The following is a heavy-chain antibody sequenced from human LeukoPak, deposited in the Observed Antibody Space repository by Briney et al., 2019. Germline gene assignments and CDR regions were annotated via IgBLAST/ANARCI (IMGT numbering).Heavy chain of an antibody. CDR1: GYSFTSYW. D-gene: IGHD3-22*01. CDR2: IYPDDSDT. Sequence: GESLKISCKTSGYSFTSYWIGWVRQMPGKGLEWMGIIYPDDSDTGYSPSFQGQVTISADKSVRTAYLQWSSLKASDTAMYYCARPNITSYYDSRGYDAFDVWGQGTMVTVSS. V-gene: IGHV5-51*01. CDR3: ARPNITSYYDSRGYDAFDV. J-gene: IGHJ3*01.